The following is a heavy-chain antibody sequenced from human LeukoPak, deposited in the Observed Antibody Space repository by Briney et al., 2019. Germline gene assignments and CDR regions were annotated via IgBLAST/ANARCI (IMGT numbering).Heavy chain of an antibody. V-gene: IGHV5-51*01. Sequence: GESLKISWKGSGYRFTGFWIGWVRQMPGKGLEWMGIIYPGDSDTRYSPSFQGQVTISADKSIRTAYLQWSRLKASDTAIYYCARLYRSWYGEIDYWGQGTLVTVSS. CDR2: IYPGDSDT. J-gene: IGHJ4*02. D-gene: IGHD6-13*01. CDR1: GYRFTGFW. CDR3: ARLYRSWYGEIDY.